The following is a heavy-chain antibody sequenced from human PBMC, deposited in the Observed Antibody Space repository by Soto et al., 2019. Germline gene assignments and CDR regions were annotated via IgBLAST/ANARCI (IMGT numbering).Heavy chain of an antibody. V-gene: IGHV4-30-2*01. CDR3: ARGGYYYDSSGYYDY. CDR2: IYHSGST. CDR1: GGSISSGGYS. J-gene: IGHJ4*02. D-gene: IGHD3-22*01. Sequence: SETLSLTCAVSGGSISSGGYSWSWIRQQQGKGLEWIGYIYHSGSTYYTPSLKSRVTISVDRSKNQFSLKLSSVTAADTAVYYCARGGYYYDSSGYYDYWGQGTLVSVSS.